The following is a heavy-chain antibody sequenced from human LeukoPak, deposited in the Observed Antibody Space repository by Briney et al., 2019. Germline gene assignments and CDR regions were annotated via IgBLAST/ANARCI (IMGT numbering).Heavy chain of an antibody. D-gene: IGHD4-23*01. CDR1: GFTFSSYG. CDR3: AKATLRTTVVKGVLDY. J-gene: IGHJ4*02. Sequence: GGSLRLSCAASGFTFSSYGMHWVRQAPGKGLEWVSFIRYDESNKYYADSVRGRFTISRDNSKNTLYLQMNSLRAEDTAVYYCAKATLRTTVVKGVLDYWGQGTLVTVSS. V-gene: IGHV3-30*02. CDR2: IRYDESNK.